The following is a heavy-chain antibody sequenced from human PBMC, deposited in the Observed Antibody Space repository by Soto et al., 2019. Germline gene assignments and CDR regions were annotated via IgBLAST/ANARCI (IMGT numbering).Heavy chain of an antibody. CDR1: GGSINTFY. V-gene: IGHV4-4*07. CDR3: AREGSYSAYNFAHGIQLWSFDF. CDR2: IFSSGST. D-gene: IGHD5-12*01. Sequence: SETLSLTCTVSGGSINTFYWSWVRQPAGKGLEWIGRIFSSGSTSFNPSLESRVAMSVDTSKNHFSLNLSSVTAADMAVYYCAREGSYSAYNFAHGIQLWSFDFWAQGALVTVSS. J-gene: IGHJ4*02.